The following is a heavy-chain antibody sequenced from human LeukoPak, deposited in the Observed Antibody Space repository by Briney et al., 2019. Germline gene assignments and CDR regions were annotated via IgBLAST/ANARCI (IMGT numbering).Heavy chain of an antibody. Sequence: GRSLRLSCAASGFTFDDYAMHWVRQAPGKGLEWVSGISWNSGSIGYADSVKGRFTISRDNAKNSLYLQMNSPRAEDTALYYCATSRKQLWAYYFGYWGQGTLVTVSS. V-gene: IGHV3-9*01. CDR2: ISWNSGSI. CDR3: ATSRKQLWAYYFGY. D-gene: IGHD5-18*01. J-gene: IGHJ4*02. CDR1: GFTFDDYA.